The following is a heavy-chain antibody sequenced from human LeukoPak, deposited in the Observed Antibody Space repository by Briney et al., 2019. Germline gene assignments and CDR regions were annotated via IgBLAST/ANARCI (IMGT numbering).Heavy chain of an antibody. CDR2: VTTIDPRI. CDR1: GTSFSNFG. J-gene: IGHJ4*02. V-gene: IGHV3-21*01. D-gene: IGHD1-14*01. CDR3: ARDPSTNRFQYYDF. Sequence: PGGSLRLSCSAFGTSFSNFGFIWVRQAPGKGLEWVASVTTIDPRIYYAASVRGRFTISRATAENSLFLQMNGLTAEDTGIYYCARDPSTNRFQYYDFWGQVALVTVSS.